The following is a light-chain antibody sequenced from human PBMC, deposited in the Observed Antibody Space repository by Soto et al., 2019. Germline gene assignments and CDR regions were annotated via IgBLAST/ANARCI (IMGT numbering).Light chain of an antibody. CDR2: DAS. V-gene: IGKV1-5*01. CDR3: QQYEHSYS. J-gene: IGKJ2*01. Sequence: IQLTQSPSFVSASVGDRVAITCRASQTLGKWLAWYQHKAGKAPKLLVFDASNLHDGVPSRFSGTGSGTEFTLTISGLQPDDFGTYYCQQYEHSYSFGQGT. CDR1: QTLGKW.